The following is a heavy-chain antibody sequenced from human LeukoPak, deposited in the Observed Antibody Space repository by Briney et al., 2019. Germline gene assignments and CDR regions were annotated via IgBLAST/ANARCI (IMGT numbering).Heavy chain of an antibody. J-gene: IGHJ4*02. CDR1: GYAFHIYY. Sequence: ASVKVSCKASGYAFHIYYLHWVRQAPGQGLEWMGIINPNGGVTSYAQKFQGRVTMTRDMSTSTVYMELSSLRSEDTAVYYCARGGYSYGLGTWYYFDYWGQGTLVTVSS. D-gene: IGHD5-18*01. CDR2: INPNGGVT. V-gene: IGHV1-46*02. CDR3: ARGGYSYGLGTWYYFDY.